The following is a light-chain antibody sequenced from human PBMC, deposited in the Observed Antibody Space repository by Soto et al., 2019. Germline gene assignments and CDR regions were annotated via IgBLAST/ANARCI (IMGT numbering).Light chain of an antibody. J-gene: IGKJ5*01. V-gene: IGKV3-15*01. CDR2: GIS. Sequence: ELVLTQSPATLSVSPGERATLSCRASQRVGSNFLAWYQQKPGQAPRLLIYGISARAIGVPDRFSGSGSGTEFTLTISSLQSEDFAVYDCQQYTSWPITFGQGTRLEIK. CDR3: QQYTSWPIT. CDR1: QRVGSN.